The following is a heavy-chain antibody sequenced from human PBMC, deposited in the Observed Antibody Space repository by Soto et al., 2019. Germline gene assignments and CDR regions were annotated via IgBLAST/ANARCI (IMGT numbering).Heavy chain of an antibody. V-gene: IGHV4-59*01. Sequence: SETLSLTCTLSGGSTKFYYCSWIRQSPGKGLEWIGYVYHSGTTNYNPSLKSRVTISIETSKNQFSLELNSITAADAAVYYCARMNGESGWVDPWGQGTLVTVSS. D-gene: IGHD4-17*01. J-gene: IGHJ5*02. CDR2: VYHSGTT. CDR3: ARMNGESGWVDP. CDR1: GGSTKFYY.